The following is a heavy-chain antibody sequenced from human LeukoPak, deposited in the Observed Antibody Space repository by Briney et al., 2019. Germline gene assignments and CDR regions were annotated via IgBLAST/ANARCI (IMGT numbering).Heavy chain of an antibody. Sequence: SSVKVSCKXSGGTFSSYAISWVRQAPGHGLEWMGGIIPIFGTANYAQKFQGRVTITADESTSTAYMELSSLRSEDTAVYYCARGIDVDTAMVTTGYYFDYWGQGTLVTVSS. CDR2: IIPIFGTA. CDR1: GGTFSSYA. V-gene: IGHV1-69*01. D-gene: IGHD5-18*01. J-gene: IGHJ4*02. CDR3: ARGIDVDTAMVTTGYYFDY.